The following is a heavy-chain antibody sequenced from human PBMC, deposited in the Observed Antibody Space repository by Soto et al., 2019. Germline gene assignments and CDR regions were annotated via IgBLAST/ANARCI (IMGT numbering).Heavy chain of an antibody. Sequence: QVQLVESGGGLVKPGGSLRLSCAASAFTFSDYYMSWIRQAPGKGLEWVSYISSSGSTIYYADSVKGRFTISRDNAKNSLYLQMNSLRAEDTAVYYCARDDVVVVAATPYESYYFDYWGQGTLVTVSS. CDR2: ISSSGSTI. J-gene: IGHJ4*02. CDR1: AFTFSDYY. V-gene: IGHV3-11*01. CDR3: ARDDVVVVAATPYESYYFDY. D-gene: IGHD2-15*01.